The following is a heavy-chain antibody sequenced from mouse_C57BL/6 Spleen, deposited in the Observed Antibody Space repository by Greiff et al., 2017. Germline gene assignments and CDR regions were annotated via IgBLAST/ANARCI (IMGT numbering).Heavy chain of an antibody. V-gene: IGHV5-4*01. J-gene: IGHJ2*01. D-gene: IGHD2-3*01. CDR1: GFTFSSYA. CDR2: ISDGGSYT. Sequence: EVQLQESGGGLVKPGGSLKLSCAASGFTFSSYAMSWVRQTPEKRLEWVATISDGGSYTYYPDNVKGRFTISRDNAKNNLYLQMSHLKSEDTAMYYCARAGGGYFPYYFDYWGQGTTLTVSS. CDR3: ARAGGGYFPYYFDY.